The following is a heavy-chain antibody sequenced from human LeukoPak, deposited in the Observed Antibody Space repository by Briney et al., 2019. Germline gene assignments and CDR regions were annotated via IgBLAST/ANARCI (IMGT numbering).Heavy chain of an antibody. Sequence: GRSLRLSCAASGFTFSSYGMHWVRQAPGKGLEWVAVISYDGSNKYYADSVKGRFTISRDNSKNTLYLQMNSLRAEDTAVHYRAKDHDFWSAYYFDYWGQGTLVTVSS. CDR2: ISYDGSNK. CDR1: GFTFSSYG. J-gene: IGHJ4*02. V-gene: IGHV3-30*18. D-gene: IGHD3-3*01. CDR3: AKDHDFWSAYYFDY.